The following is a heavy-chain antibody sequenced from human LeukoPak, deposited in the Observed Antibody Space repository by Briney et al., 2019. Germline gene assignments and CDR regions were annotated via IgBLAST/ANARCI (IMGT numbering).Heavy chain of an antibody. CDR3: TRDLSGTYYGRFDY. D-gene: IGHD1-26*01. CDR1: GFTFSSYL. CDR2: INTDGSST. J-gene: IGHJ4*02. V-gene: IGHV3-74*01. Sequence: PGGSLILSCAASGFTFSSYLMHWVRQAPGKGLLLVSRINTDGSSTNFADSVRGRFTISRDNAKNTLYLQMNSLRAEDTAVYYCTRDLSGTYYGRFDYWGQGTLVTVSS.